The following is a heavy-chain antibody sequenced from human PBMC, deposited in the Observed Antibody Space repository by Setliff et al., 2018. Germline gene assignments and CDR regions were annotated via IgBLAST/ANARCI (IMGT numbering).Heavy chain of an antibody. V-gene: IGHV1-8*01. CDR2: MNPTSGNT. Sequence: ASVKVSCKSSGYTFTSYDINWVRQDTGQGLEWMGWMNPTSGNTGYAQKFQGRVTMTRNTSISTAYMELSSLRSEDTAVYYCARGAPGRYCSGGSCSYFDYWGQGILVTVSS. D-gene: IGHD2-15*01. J-gene: IGHJ4*02. CDR1: GYTFTSYD. CDR3: ARGAPGRYCSGGSCSYFDY.